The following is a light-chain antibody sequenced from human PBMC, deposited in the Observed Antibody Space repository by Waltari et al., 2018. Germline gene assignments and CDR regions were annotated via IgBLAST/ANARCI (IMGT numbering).Light chain of an antibody. V-gene: IGKV1-12*01. Sequence: DMTHSPSPVSASGGDSVSISCRASQDISTSLAWYQQNSGKPPSLLIYHSSTLQSGVPSRFSGAGTGTDFTLTISNLHPEDFATYFCHQGDTSPPTFGPGTKVELK. CDR1: QDISTS. CDR3: HQGDTSPPT. CDR2: HSS. J-gene: IGKJ1*01.